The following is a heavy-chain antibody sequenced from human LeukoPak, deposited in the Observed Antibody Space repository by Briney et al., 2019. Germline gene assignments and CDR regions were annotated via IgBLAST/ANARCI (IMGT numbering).Heavy chain of an antibody. J-gene: IGHJ4*02. CDR1: GFTFSSYA. V-gene: IGHV3-23*01. Sequence: GGSLRLSCAASGFTFSSYAMSWVRQAPGKGLEWVSAISGSGSSTYYADSVKGRFTISRDNSKNTLYLQMNSLRAEDTAVYYCAKDGTHYDFWSGYIFDYWGQGTLVTVSS. CDR3: AKDGTHYDFWSGYIFDY. CDR2: ISGSGSST. D-gene: IGHD3-3*01.